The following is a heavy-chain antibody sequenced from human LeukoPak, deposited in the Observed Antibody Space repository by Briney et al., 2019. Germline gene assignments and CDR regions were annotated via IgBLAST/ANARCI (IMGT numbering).Heavy chain of an antibody. D-gene: IGHD3-10*01. CDR3: ARHISKLLWFGELFFWFDP. CDR1: GFTFSSYW. J-gene: IGHJ5*02. CDR2: INHSGST. Sequence: GSLRLSCAASGFTFSSYWMSWIRQPPGKGLEWIGEINHSGSTNYNPSLKSRVTISVDTSKNQFSLKLSSVTAADTAVYYCARHISKLLWFGELFFWFDPWGQGTLVTVSS. V-gene: IGHV4-34*01.